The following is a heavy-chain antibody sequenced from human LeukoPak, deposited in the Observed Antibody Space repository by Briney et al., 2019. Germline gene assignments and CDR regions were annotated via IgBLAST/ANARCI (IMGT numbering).Heavy chain of an antibody. V-gene: IGHV1-2*02. CDR2: INPNSGGT. D-gene: IGHD3-3*01. J-gene: IGHJ3*02. CDR3: ARGAKYYDFWSGYPQGAFDI. Sequence: ASVKVSCKASGYTFTGYYMHWVRQAPGQGREWMGWINPNSGGTNYAQKFQGRVTMTRDTSISTAYMELSRLRSDDTAVYYCARGAKYYDFWSGYPQGAFDIWGQGTMVTVSS. CDR1: GYTFTGYY.